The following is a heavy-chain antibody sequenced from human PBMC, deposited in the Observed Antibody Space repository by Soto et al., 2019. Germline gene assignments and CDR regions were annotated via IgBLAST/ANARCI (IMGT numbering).Heavy chain of an antibody. D-gene: IGHD6-13*01. CDR1: GFTFSSYG. Sequence: GGSLRLSCAASGFTFSSYGMHWVRQAPGKGLEWVAVISYDGSNKYYADSVKGRFTISRDNSKNTLYLQMNSLRAEDTAVYYCAKEIAAAGVGYYGMDVWGQGTTVTVSS. V-gene: IGHV3-30*18. CDR3: AKEIAAAGVGYYGMDV. J-gene: IGHJ6*02. CDR2: ISYDGSNK.